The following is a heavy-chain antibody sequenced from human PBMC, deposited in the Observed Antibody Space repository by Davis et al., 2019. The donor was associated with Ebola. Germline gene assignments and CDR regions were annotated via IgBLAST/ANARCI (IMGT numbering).Heavy chain of an antibody. CDR3: ATPGWLLGF. J-gene: IGHJ1*01. D-gene: IGHD6-19*01. Sequence: PGGSLRLSCAASEFTFSTYWMTWVRQAPGKGLEWVANIKEDGSEKYYVDSVKGRFSISRDNAKNSLYLQMNSLRVEDTAVYYCATPGWLLGFWGQGTLVTVSS. CDR2: IKEDGSEK. V-gene: IGHV3-7*01. CDR1: EFTFSTYW.